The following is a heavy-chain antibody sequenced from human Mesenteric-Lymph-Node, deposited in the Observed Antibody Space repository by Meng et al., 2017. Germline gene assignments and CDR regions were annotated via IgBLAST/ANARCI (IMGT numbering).Heavy chain of an antibody. CDR1: GGSISSGGYY. D-gene: IGHD6-6*01. CDR2: IYYSGST. V-gene: IGHV4-31*03. J-gene: IGHJ6*02. CDR3: ASPIAARNYYYYGMDV. Sequence: SETLSLTCTVSGGSISSGGYYWSWIRQHPGKGLEWIGYIYYSGSTYYNPSLKSRVTISVDTSKNQFSLKLSSVTAADTAVYYCASPIAARNYYYYGMDVWGQGTTVTVSS.